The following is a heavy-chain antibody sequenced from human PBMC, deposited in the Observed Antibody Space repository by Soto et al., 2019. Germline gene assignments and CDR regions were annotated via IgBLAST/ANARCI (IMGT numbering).Heavy chain of an antibody. V-gene: IGHV3-23*01. D-gene: IGHD6-19*01. CDR2: ISGSGSST. J-gene: IGHJ4*01. CDR1: TSTFSNYA. CDR3: PRGGYGSGWYLALED. Sequence: PGGSLRLSCAASTSTFSNYAMTWVRQAPGKGLEWVSAISGSGSSTHYADSVKGRFFISRDNSKNTLYVQMHRLRVEDTAVYYCPRGGYGSGWYLALEDWGHGTLVTVSS.